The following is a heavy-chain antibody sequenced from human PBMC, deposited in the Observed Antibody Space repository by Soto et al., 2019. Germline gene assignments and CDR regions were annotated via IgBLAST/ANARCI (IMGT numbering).Heavy chain of an antibody. Sequence: EVQLLESGGVLVQPGGSLRLSCAASGFTFSSYAMSWVRQAPGKGLEWVSAISGSGGSTYYADSVKGRFTISRDNSKNTLYLQMNSLRAEDTAVYYCAKAGGAIFGVVIKYYFDYWGQGTLVTVSS. CDR2: ISGSGGST. CDR1: GFTFSSYA. D-gene: IGHD3-3*01. J-gene: IGHJ4*02. V-gene: IGHV3-23*01. CDR3: AKAGGAIFGVVIKYYFDY.